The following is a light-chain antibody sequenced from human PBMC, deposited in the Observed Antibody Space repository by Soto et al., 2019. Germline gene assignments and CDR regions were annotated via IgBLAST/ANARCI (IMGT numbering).Light chain of an antibody. V-gene: IGLV1-47*02. Sequence: QSVLAQPPSASGTPGQRVTISCSGRSANIGTNFVCWYQHLPGTAPRLLIYSNNQRPSGVPDRFSGSKSGTSASLAISGLRSEDEGDYYCCSYAGSYTFGVFGTGTKVTVL. CDR1: SANIGTNF. J-gene: IGLJ1*01. CDR2: SNN. CDR3: CSYAGSYTFGV.